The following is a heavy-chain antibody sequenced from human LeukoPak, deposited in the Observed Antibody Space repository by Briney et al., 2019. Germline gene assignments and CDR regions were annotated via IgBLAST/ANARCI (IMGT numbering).Heavy chain of an antibody. Sequence: SETLSLTCTVSGGSISSSSYYWGWIRQPPGKGLEWIGSIYYSGSTYYNPSLKSRVTISVDTSKNQFSLKLSSVTAADTAVYYCAREAIFDGMDVWGQGTTVTVSS. CDR2: IYYSGST. D-gene: IGHD2/OR15-2a*01. CDR3: AREAIFDGMDV. J-gene: IGHJ6*02. V-gene: IGHV4-39*07. CDR1: GGSISSSSYY.